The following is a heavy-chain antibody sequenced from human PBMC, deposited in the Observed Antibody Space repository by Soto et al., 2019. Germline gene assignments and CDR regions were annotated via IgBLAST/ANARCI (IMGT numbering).Heavy chain of an antibody. Sequence: LRLSCVASGFSFSSYAKTWVRQAPGKGLEWVSVISGSDGSTYYADSVKGRFTISRDNSKNTLYLQMNSLRAEDTAVYYRAKFLPEVVVVPAAGFDYWGQGTLVTVSS. CDR3: AKFLPEVVVVPAAGFDY. J-gene: IGHJ4*02. V-gene: IGHV3-23*01. CDR2: ISGSDGST. D-gene: IGHD2-2*01. CDR1: GFSFSSYA.